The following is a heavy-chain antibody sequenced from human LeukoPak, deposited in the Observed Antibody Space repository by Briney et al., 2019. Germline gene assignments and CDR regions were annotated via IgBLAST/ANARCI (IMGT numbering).Heavy chain of an antibody. V-gene: IGHV4-39*01. J-gene: IGHJ2*01. CDR3: ARRRGAVGDFDL. D-gene: IGHD6-19*01. CDR2: IYYSGST. Sequence: SETLSLTCTVSGGSISSSSYYWGWIRQPPGKGLEWVGSIYYSGSTYYNPSLKSRVTISVDTYKNQFSLKVSAVTAADTAVYYCARRRGAVGDFDLWGRGTLVTVSS. CDR1: GGSISSSSYY.